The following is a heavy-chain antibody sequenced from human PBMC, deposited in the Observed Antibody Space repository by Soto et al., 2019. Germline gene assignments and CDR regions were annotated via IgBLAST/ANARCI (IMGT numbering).Heavy chain of an antibody. CDR2: IYHSGST. J-gene: IGHJ3*02. CDR3: AGDSNWNYWGAGAFDI. V-gene: IGHV4-4*02. D-gene: IGHD1-7*01. Sequence: QVQLQESGPGLVKPSGTLSLTCAVSGGSISSSNWWSWVRQPPGKGLEWIGEIYHSGSTNYNPSLKSRVTISVDKSKNQFSPKLSSVTAADTAVYYCAGDSNWNYWGAGAFDIWGQGTMVTVSS. CDR1: GGSISSSNW.